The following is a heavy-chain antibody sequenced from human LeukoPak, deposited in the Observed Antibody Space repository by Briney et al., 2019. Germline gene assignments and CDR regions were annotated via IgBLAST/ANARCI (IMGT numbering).Heavy chain of an antibody. D-gene: IGHD6-19*01. CDR3: AKDRSSSGWTGYYFDY. CDR1: GFTFSSYA. V-gene: IGHV3-23*01. Sequence: GGSLRLSCAASGFTFSSYAMSWVRQAPGKGLEWVSAISGSGGSTYYADSVKGRFTISRDNSENTLYLQMNSLRAEDTAVYYCAKDRSSSGWTGYYFDYWGQGTLVTVSS. CDR2: ISGSGGST. J-gene: IGHJ4*02.